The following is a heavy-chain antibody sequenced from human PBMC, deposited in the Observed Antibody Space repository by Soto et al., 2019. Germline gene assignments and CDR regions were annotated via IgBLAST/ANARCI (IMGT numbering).Heavy chain of an antibody. J-gene: IGHJ4*02. Sequence: EVQLVESGGGLVKPGGSLRLSCAASGFTFSNAWMSWVRQAPGKGLEWVGHIKSKTDGGTTDYAAPVKGRFTISRDDSKNTLYLQMNSLKPEDTAVYYCTTDYVVVPAALDYWGQGTLVTVSS. CDR3: TTDYVVVPAALDY. D-gene: IGHD2-2*01. CDR2: IKSKTDGGTT. CDR1: GFTFSNAW. V-gene: IGHV3-15*01.